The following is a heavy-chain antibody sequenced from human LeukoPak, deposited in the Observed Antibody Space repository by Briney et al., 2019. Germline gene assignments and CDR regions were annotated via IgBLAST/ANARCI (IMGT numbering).Heavy chain of an antibody. D-gene: IGHD5-18*01. Sequence: SETLSLTCTVSGGSISSSPYYWGWIRQPPVKGLEWTGSIYYSGTTHYNPSLESRVTISVDTSKNQFSLKLASVTAADTAIYYCAKGAGGFSYYNWFDPWGQGTLVTVSS. V-gene: IGHV4-39*07. CDR1: GGSISSSPYY. J-gene: IGHJ5*02. CDR2: IYYSGTT. CDR3: AKGAGGFSYYNWFDP.